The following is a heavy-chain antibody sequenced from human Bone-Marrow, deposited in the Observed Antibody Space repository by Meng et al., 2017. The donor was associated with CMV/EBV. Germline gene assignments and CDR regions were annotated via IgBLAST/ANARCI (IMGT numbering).Heavy chain of an antibody. Sequence: SCKASGYTFTGYYMQWVRQAPGQGLEWMGWINPKSGGTNYAQKFQGRVTMTRDTSISTAYMEVSRLRSDDTAVYYCERMGSAYEVDYWGQGTLVTVSS. CDR1: GYTFTGYY. V-gene: IGHV1-2*02. D-gene: IGHD5-12*01. CDR2: INPKSGGT. J-gene: IGHJ4*02. CDR3: ERMGSAYEVDY.